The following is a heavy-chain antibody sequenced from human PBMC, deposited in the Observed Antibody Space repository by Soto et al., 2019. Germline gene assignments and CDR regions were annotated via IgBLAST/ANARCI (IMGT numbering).Heavy chain of an antibody. V-gene: IGHV4-34*01. Sequence: QVQLQQWGAGLLKPSETLSLTCAVYGGSFSGYYWSWIRQPPGKGLEWIGEINHSGSTNYNPSLKSRVTISVDTSKNQFSLRLSSVTAADTAVYYCARGPITTNPRFDPWGQGILVTVSS. D-gene: IGHD3-22*01. J-gene: IGHJ5*02. CDR1: GGSFSGYY. CDR3: ARGPITTNPRFDP. CDR2: INHSGST.